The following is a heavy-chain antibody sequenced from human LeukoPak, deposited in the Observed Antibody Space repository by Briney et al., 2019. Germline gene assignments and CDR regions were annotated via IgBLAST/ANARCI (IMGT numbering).Heavy chain of an antibody. V-gene: IGHV4-39*07. Sequence: SETLSLTCTVSGGSISSSSYYWGWIRQPPGRGLEGIGRIYYSGSTYYNPSLKSRVTISVDTSKNQFSLKLSSVTAADTAVYYCARGLKYCSGGSCYFKPYYFDYWGQGTLVTVSS. J-gene: IGHJ4*02. CDR1: GGSISSSSYY. CDR2: IYYSGST. CDR3: ARGLKYCSGGSCYFKPYYFDY. D-gene: IGHD2-15*01.